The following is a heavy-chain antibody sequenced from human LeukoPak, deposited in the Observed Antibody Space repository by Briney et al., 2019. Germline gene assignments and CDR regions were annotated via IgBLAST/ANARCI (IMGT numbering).Heavy chain of an antibody. CDR2: INPSGGRT. Sequence: ASVKVSCKASGYTFTTYYMNWVRQAPGQGLEWMGVINPSGGRTTYAQKFQGRVTMSRDTSTSTVYMELSSLRSEDTAVYYCARGMTTVTAETASGFWGQGTLVTVSS. CDR3: ARGMTTVTAETASGF. J-gene: IGHJ4*02. CDR1: GYTFTTYY. V-gene: IGHV1-46*01. D-gene: IGHD4-17*01.